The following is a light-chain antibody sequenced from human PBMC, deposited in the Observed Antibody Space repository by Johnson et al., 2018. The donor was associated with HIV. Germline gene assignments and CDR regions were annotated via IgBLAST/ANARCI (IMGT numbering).Light chain of an antibody. CDR1: SSNIGNNY. CDR3: RTWDTNLIYYYF. V-gene: IGLV1-51*01. Sequence: QSVLTQPPSVSAAPGQKVTISCSGSSSNIGNNYVSWYQQLPGTAPKLLIYDNDKRPSGIPDRFSGSKSGTSATLGITGLQTGDEADYYCRTWDTNLIYYYFFGTWTKVTVL. CDR2: DND. J-gene: IGLJ1*01.